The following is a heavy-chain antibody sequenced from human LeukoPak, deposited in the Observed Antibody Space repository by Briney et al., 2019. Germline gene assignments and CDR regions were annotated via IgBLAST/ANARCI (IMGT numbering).Heavy chain of an antibody. J-gene: IGHJ4*02. D-gene: IGHD3-3*01. CDR1: GFTFSSYA. CDR3: AGNDFWSGRIDY. V-gene: IGHV3-23*01. Sequence: GGSLRLSCAASGFTFSSYAMSWVRQAPGKGLEWVSAISGSGGSTYYADSVKGRFTISRDNSKNTLYLQINSLRAEDTAVYYCAGNDFWSGRIDYWGQGTLVTVSS. CDR2: ISGSGGST.